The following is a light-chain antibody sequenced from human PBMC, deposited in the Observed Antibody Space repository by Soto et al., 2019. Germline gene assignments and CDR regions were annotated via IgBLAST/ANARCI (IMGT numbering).Light chain of an antibody. J-gene: IGLJ3*02. CDR3: CSYAGSYTSM. V-gene: IGLV2-11*01. CDR2: DVT. CDR1: SSDVGGYDY. Sequence: QSALTQPRSVSWSPGHSVTISCTGTSSDVGGYDYVSWYQQHPGKAPKLIIYDVTERPSGVPDRFSGSKSGNTASLTISVLQAEDEAEYYCCSYAGSYTSMFGGGTKLTVL.